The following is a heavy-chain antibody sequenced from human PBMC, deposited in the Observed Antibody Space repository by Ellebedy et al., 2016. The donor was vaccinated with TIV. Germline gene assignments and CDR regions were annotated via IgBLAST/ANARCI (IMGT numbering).Heavy chain of an antibody. V-gene: IGHV3-23*01. CDR1: GFTFSSYA. J-gene: IGHJ4*02. CDR3: AKTGSGWYMDY. D-gene: IGHD6-19*01. CDR2: ISGSGGST. Sequence: GGSLRLSXAASGFTFSSYAMSWVRQAPGKGLEWVSAISGSGGSTYYADSVKGRFTISRDNSKNTLYLQMNSLRVEDTAVYYCAKTGSGWYMDYWGQGTLVTVSS.